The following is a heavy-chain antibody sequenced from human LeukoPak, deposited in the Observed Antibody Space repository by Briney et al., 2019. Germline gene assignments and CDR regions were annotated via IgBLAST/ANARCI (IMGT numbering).Heavy chain of an antibody. Sequence: PGGSLRLSCAASGFTFSSYGMHWVRQAPGKGLEWVALISYDGSNKYYADSVKGRFTISRDNSKNTLFLQMNSLRAEDTSAYYCVAGLYFSDYWGQGTLVTVSS. J-gene: IGHJ4*02. CDR2: ISYDGSNK. CDR3: VAGLYFSDY. D-gene: IGHD3-22*01. V-gene: IGHV3-30*03. CDR1: GFTFSSYG.